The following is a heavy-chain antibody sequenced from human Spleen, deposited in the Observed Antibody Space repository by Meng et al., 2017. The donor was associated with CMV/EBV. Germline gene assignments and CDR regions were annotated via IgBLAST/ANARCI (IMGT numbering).Heavy chain of an antibody. J-gene: IGHJ4*02. Sequence: GESLKISCTVSGFNFSTYWMHWVRQAPGKGLLWVSRINSDGSGRGYADSVKGRFTISRDNAKNTLFLQMDSLRADDTAVYYCARGAVKYCDSPTCYRPLVSWGQGTLVTVSS. V-gene: IGHV3-74*01. CDR1: GFNFSTYW. D-gene: IGHD2-21*01. CDR2: INSDGSGR. CDR3: ARGAVKYCDSPTCYRPLVS.